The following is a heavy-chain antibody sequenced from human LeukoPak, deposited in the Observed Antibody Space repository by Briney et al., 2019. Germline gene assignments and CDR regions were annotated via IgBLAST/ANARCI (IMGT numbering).Heavy chain of an antibody. Sequence: SETLSLTCTVSGGSINSYCWSWIRQPPGKGLEWIGLIYYSGSTNYNPSLKSRVTISVDTSKNQFSLKLSSVTAADTAVYYCARGRSYGSLAFDIWGQGTMVTVSS. CDR3: ARGRSYGSLAFDI. V-gene: IGHV4-59*01. D-gene: IGHD5-18*01. CDR1: GGSINSYC. CDR2: IYYSGST. J-gene: IGHJ3*02.